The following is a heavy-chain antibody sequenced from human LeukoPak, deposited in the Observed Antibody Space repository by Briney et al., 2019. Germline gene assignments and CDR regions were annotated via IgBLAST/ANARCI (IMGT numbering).Heavy chain of an antibody. V-gene: IGHV1-69*13. CDR2: IIPIFGTA. CDR3: AAEGGYCSGGSCYSGKNPPYYFDY. J-gene: IGHJ4*02. CDR1: GGTFISYA. Sequence: SVKVSCKASGGTFISYAISWVRQAPGQGLEWMGGIIPIFGTANYAQKFQGRVTITADESTSTAYMELSSLRSEDTAVYYCAAEGGYCSGGSCYSGKNPPYYFDYWGQGTLVTVSS. D-gene: IGHD2-15*01.